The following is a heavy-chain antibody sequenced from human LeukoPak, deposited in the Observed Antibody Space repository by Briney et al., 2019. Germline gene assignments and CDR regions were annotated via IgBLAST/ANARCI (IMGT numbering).Heavy chain of an antibody. CDR1: GGSFSGHY. V-gene: IGHV4-34*01. CDR3: ARVTTFGVVDYYYYYYYMDV. Sequence: SEILSLTCAVYGGSFSGHYWTWIRQPPGKGLEWIGEINHSGSTNYNPSLKSRVTISVDTSKDQFPLKLSSVTAADTAVYYCARVTTFGVVDYYYYYYYMDVWGKGTTVTVSS. D-gene: IGHD3-3*01. J-gene: IGHJ6*03. CDR2: INHSGST.